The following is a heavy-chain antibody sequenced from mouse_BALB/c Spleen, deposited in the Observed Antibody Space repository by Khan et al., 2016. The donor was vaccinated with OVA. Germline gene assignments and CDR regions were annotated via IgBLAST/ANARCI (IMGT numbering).Heavy chain of an antibody. J-gene: IGHJ1*01. CDR3: ARETVVDIYWYLDV. V-gene: IGHV7-3*02. Sequence: EVELVESGGGLVQSGGSLRLSCATSGFTFTDYYMSWVRQPPGKALEWLGFIRNKANGYTTEYSASVKGRFTISSDNSQSIVYLQMNTLRAEDSATSYCARETVVDIYWYLDVWGAGTTVTVSS. D-gene: IGHD1-1*01. CDR2: IRNKANGYTT. CDR1: GFTFTDYY.